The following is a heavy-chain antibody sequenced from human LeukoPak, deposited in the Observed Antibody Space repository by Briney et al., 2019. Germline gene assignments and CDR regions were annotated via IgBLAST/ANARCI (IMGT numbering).Heavy chain of an antibody. CDR3: ARDTKPPYDALDI. Sequence: GGSLRLSGAASGFTVSSNYMSWVRQAPGKGLEWVSVIYSGGTTYYADSVKGRFTISRDNSKNTLYLQMIRLRAEDTAVYYCARDTKPPYDALDIWGQGTVVTVSS. CDR1: GFTVSSNY. D-gene: IGHD2-8*01. CDR2: IYSGGTT. J-gene: IGHJ3*02. V-gene: IGHV3-66*01.